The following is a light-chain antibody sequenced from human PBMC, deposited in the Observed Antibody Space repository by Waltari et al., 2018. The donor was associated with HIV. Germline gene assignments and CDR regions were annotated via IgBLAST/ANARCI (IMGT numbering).Light chain of an antibody. CDR1: SLRRYS. J-gene: IGLJ2*01. CDR2: AKT. CDR3: KSRDSSGDLLV. V-gene: IGLV3-19*01. Sequence: SSELTQDPAVSVALGQTVRITCQGASLRRYSASWYRQKPGQAPILVIYAKTNRPSGIPDRFSGSSSGNTASLTITGAQAEDEADYYCKSRDSSGDLLVFGGGTKLTVL.